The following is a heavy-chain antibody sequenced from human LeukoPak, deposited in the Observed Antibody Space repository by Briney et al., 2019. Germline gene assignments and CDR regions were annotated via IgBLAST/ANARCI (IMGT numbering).Heavy chain of an antibody. D-gene: IGHD6-19*01. CDR1: GRSFSVYY. Sequence: SQTLSLTCAVYGRSFSVYYSSWISHPPGKGREWIGQINHSGSTNYNPSLKSRITISVDTSKNQFSLKLSSVTAADTAVYYCARGRVAGSPSPSYYYYMDVWGKGTTVTVSS. CDR3: ARGRVAGSPSPSYYYYMDV. CDR2: INHSGST. V-gene: IGHV4-34*01. J-gene: IGHJ6*03.